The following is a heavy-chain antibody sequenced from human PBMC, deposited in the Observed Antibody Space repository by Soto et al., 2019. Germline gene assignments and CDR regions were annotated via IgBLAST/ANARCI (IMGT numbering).Heavy chain of an antibody. D-gene: IGHD3-22*01. CDR3: ARDTYYYDSSGYYEYNWFDP. J-gene: IGHJ5*02. CDR2: INHSGIT. Sequence: SETLSLTCAVYGGSFSAYYWSWIRQSPGKGLEWIGEINHSGITNYNPSLKSRVTISVDKSKNQFSLKLSSVTAADTAVYRCARDTYYYDSSGYYEYNWFDPWGQGTLVTVSS. CDR1: GGSFSAYY. V-gene: IGHV4-34*01.